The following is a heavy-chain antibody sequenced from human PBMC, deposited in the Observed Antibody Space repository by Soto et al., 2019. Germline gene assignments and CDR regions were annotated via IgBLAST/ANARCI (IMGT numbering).Heavy chain of an antibody. CDR1: GFTFTHCA. J-gene: IGHJ4*02. CDR3: VQRFSPPDGDLFGRPKY. CDR2: ISGGGDTT. Sequence: EVQVLESGGGMVQPGGSLRLSCAASGFTFTHCAMTWVRQAPGKGLEWVSGISGGGDTTYYADSVKGRFTISRDNSRNKVYLQMNRLRACDTARYYCVQRFSPPDGDLFGRPKYWGQGSLVTVSA. V-gene: IGHV3-23*01. D-gene: IGHD3-10*02.